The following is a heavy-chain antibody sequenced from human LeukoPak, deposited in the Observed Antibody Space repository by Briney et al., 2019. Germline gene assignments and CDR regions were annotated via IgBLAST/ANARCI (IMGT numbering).Heavy chain of an antibody. CDR2: IYYSGST. CDR3: ARHSRGPAAGPAFDY. CDR1: GGSISRSTYY. V-gene: IGHV4-39*01. Sequence: SETLSLTCTVSGGSISRSTYYKGWIRQPPSKGLEWMGSIYYSGSTYYNPSLKSRVTISVDTSKNQFSLSSVTAADTAVYYCARHSRGPAAGPAFDYWGQGTLVTVSS. J-gene: IGHJ4*02. D-gene: IGHD6-13*01.